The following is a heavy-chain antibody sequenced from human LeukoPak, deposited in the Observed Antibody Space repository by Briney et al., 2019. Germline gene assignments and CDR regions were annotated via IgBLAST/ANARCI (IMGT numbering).Heavy chain of an antibody. CDR3: ARSAQHKFNWFDP. D-gene: IGHD1-1*01. J-gene: IGHJ5*02. CDR1: GFTFSSYS. V-gene: IGHV3-21*01. CDR2: ISSSSRYI. Sequence: GGSLRLSCAASGFTFSSYSMNWVRQAPGKGLEWVSSISSSSRYIYYADSVKGRFTISRDNAKDSLYLEMNSLRVEDTAVYYCARSAQHKFNWFDPWGQGTLVTVSS.